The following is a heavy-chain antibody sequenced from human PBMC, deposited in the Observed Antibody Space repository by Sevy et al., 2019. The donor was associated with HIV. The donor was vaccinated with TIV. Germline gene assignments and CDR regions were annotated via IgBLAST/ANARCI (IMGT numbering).Heavy chain of an antibody. J-gene: IGHJ6*02. V-gene: IGHV1-2*02. D-gene: IGHD3-22*01. CDR1: GYTFTGYY. CDR3: AREVTMIVATYYYYGMDV. Sequence: ASVKVSCKASGYTFTGYYMHWVRQAPGQGLEWMGWINPNSGGTNYAQKFQGRVTMTRDTSISTAYMELGRLRSDDTAVYYCAREVTMIVATYYYYGMDVWGQGTTVTVSS. CDR2: INPNSGGT.